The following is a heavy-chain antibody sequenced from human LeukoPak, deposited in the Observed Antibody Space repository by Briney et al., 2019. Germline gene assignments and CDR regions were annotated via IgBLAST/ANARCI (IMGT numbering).Heavy chain of an antibody. CDR1: GGSISSSSYY. CDR3: ASFYCSSTSCHSPGYFDY. D-gene: IGHD2-2*01. J-gene: IGHJ4*02. Sequence: SETLSLTCTVSGGSISSSSYYWGWIRQPPGKGLEWIGSIYYSGSTYYNPSLKSRVTISVDTSKNQFSLKLSSVTAADTAVYYCASFYCSSTSCHSPGYFDYWGQGTLVTVSS. V-gene: IGHV4-39*07. CDR2: IYYSGST.